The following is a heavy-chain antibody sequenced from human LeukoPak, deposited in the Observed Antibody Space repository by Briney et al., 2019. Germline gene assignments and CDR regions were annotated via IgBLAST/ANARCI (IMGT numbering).Heavy chain of an antibody. Sequence: PGGSLRLSCAASGFTFSSYAMHWVRQAPGKGLEWVAVISYDGSNKYYADSVKGRFTISRDNSKNTLYLQMNSLRAEDTAVYYCARDLEQQLASLWYHYYGMDVWGQGTTVTVSS. CDR3: ARDLEQQLASLWYHYYGMDV. CDR1: GFTFSSYA. CDR2: ISYDGSNK. D-gene: IGHD6-13*01. V-gene: IGHV3-30-3*01. J-gene: IGHJ6*02.